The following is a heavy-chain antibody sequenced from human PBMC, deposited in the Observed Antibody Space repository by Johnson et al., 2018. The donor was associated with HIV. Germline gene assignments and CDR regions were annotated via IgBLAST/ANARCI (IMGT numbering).Heavy chain of an antibody. Sequence: VQLVESGGGLVQPGRSLRLSCAASGFTFDDYAMYWVRQGPGKGLEWVSYITGSGGIIYYTDSVKGRFTISRDNAKNSLYLLMNSLRAEDTAVYYCAKEGSSGWYFGDAFDIWGQGTMVTVSS. CDR2: ITGSGGII. V-gene: IGHV3-48*03. J-gene: IGHJ3*02. CDR1: GFTFDDYA. D-gene: IGHD6-19*01. CDR3: AKEGSSGWYFGDAFDI.